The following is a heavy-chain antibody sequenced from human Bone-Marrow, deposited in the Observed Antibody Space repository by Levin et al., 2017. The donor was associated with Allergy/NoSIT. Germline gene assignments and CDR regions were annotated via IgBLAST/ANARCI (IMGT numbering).Heavy chain of an antibody. Sequence: ASVKVSCKTSGYTFTGNYMHWVRQAPGQGLEWMGRINPDSGGTNYAQKFQGRVTMTRDTSISTAYMELSRLRSDDTAIYYCASLTYCSSTTCIKGDYWGQGTLVTVSS. CDR1: GYTFTGNY. CDR2: INPDSGGT. D-gene: IGHD2-2*01. CDR3: ASLTYCSSTTCIKGDY. V-gene: IGHV1-2*06. J-gene: IGHJ4*02.